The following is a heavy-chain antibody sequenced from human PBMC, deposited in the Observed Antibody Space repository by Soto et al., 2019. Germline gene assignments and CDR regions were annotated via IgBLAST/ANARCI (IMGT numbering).Heavy chain of an antibody. V-gene: IGHV3-74*01. D-gene: IGHD6-13*01. CDR2: INSYGSST. CDR3: ASEYSSSWDYYYYGMDV. Sequence: AESLTLSCAASGFTVSSYSMHWVRQPPGRGRVWVSRINSYGSSTSYADSVKGRFTISTDNAKNTLYPQMNSLRAEDTAVYYFASEYSSSWDYYYYGMDVWGQGTTVTVSS. CDR1: GFTVSSYS. J-gene: IGHJ6*02.